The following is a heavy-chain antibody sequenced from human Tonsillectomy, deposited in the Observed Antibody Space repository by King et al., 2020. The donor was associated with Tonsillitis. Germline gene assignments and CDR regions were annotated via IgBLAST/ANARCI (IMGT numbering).Heavy chain of an antibody. Sequence: QLVQSGGGLVQPGRSLILSCAAPGFTFGNYDMNWVRQAPGKGLEWVAIVAYVGSNKQYADSLKGRFTISRDNSRNTMYLQMNSLRGDDTAVYYCARGESRYDYDSTGYYDLWGQGTLVTVSS. CDR3: ARGESRYDYDSTGYYDL. D-gene: IGHD3-22*01. V-gene: IGHV3-30*01. CDR1: GFTFGNYD. J-gene: IGHJ5*02. CDR2: VAYVGSNK.